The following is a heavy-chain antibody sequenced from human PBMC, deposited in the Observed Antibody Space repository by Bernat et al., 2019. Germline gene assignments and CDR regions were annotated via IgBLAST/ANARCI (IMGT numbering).Heavy chain of an antibody. Sequence: VHLVESGGGVVQPGRSLRLSCAASGFSFSRYGMHWVRQAPGKGLEWVSAISGSGGSTYYADSVKGRFTISRDNSKNTLYLQMNSLRAEDTAVYYCAKVPKLRWVDYWGQGTLVTVSS. J-gene: IGHJ4*02. V-gene: IGHV3-23*04. CDR3: AKVPKLRWVDY. CDR2: ISGSGGST. CDR1: GFSFSRYG. D-gene: IGHD4-23*01.